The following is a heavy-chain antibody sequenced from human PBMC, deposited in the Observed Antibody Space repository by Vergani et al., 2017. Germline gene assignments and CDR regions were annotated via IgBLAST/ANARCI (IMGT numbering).Heavy chain of an antibody. CDR2: IYYSGLT. CDR3: ARQRPGSGWSPGDFDD. V-gene: IGHV4-39*01. D-gene: IGHD6-19*01. J-gene: IGHJ4*02. Sequence: QLQLQQSGPGLVKPSETLFLTCPVSADSISSGSYYWGWIRQPPGKSLEWIGSIYYSGLTYYNPSLKSRVALSVGTSKNQFSLKVTSVTAADTAVYFCARQRPGSGWSPGDFDDWGQGILVTVSS. CDR1: ADSISSGSYY.